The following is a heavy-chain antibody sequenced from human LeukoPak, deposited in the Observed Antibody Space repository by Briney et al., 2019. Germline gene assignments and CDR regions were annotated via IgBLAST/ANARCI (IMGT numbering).Heavy chain of an antibody. J-gene: IGHJ6*02. CDR3: ARNYYDSSGYFTSYYYYGMDV. V-gene: IGHV4-59*12. CDR2: IYYSGST. Sequence: SETLSLTCTVSGGSISSYYWSWIGQPPGKGLEWMGDIYYSGSTNYNPSLKSRVTISVDTSKNQFSLQLSSVTAADTAVYYCARNYYDSSGYFTSYYYYGMDVWGQGTTVTVSS. CDR1: GGSISSYY. D-gene: IGHD3-22*01.